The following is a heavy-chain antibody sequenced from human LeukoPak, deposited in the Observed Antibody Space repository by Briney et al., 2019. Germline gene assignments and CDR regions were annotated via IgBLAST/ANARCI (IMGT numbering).Heavy chain of an antibody. Sequence: PGRSLRLSCAASGFTFSSYAMHWVRQAPGKGLEWVAVISYDGSNKYYADSVKGRFTISRDNSKNTLYLQMNSLRAEDTAVYHCARFSGRNWGQGTLVTVSS. D-gene: IGHD2-15*01. CDR2: ISYDGSNK. J-gene: IGHJ4*02. CDR3: ARFSGRN. CDR1: GFTFSSYA. V-gene: IGHV3-30-3*01.